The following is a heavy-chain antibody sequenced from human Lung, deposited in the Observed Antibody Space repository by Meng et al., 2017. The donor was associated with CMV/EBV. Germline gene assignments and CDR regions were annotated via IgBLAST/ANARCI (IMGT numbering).Heavy chain of an antibody. V-gene: IGHV3-48*04. D-gene: IGHD2-21*02. J-gene: IGHJ6*02. CDR1: GFTFSTYS. CDR2: ISSASSTI. CDR3: ARACLSDNYYYGMDG. Sequence: GESLKISCAASGFTFSTYSMSWVRQAPGKGLEWVSYISSASSTIYYADSVKGRFTISRDNANKSLFLQLNSLRAEDTALYYCARACLSDNYYYGMDGWGPGTXVTGAS.